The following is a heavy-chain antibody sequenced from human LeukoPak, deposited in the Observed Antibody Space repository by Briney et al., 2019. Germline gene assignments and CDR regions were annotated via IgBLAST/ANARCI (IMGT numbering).Heavy chain of an antibody. CDR3: AKPPWGITLIVVAKYFDY. CDR1: GFTVSTTY. CDR2: IYSGGST. J-gene: IGHJ4*02. D-gene: IGHD3-22*01. Sequence: PGGSLRLSCAASGFTVSTTYMNWVRQAPGKGLEWVSVIYSGGSTYYADSLKGRFTISRDNSKNTLYLQMNSLRAEDTAVYYCAKPPWGITLIVVAKYFDYWGQGTLVTVSS. V-gene: IGHV3-66*04.